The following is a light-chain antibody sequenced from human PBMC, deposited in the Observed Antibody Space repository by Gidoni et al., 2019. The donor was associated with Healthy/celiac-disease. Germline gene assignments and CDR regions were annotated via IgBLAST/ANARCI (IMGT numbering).Light chain of an antibody. V-gene: IGKV3-15*01. J-gene: IGKJ1*01. Sequence: ELVMTQSPATLSVSPGERATLSCRASQSVSSNLAWYQQKPGHAPRLLIYGASTRATGIPARFSGSGSGTEFTLTISRLQSEDFAVYYCQQYYNWPRTFGQGTKVEIK. CDR1: QSVSSN. CDR2: GAS. CDR3: QQYYNWPRT.